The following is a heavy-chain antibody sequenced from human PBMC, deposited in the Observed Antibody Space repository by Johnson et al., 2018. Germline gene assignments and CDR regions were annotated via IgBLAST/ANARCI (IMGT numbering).Heavy chain of an antibody. CDR2: IYYSGST. CDR1: GGSISSYY. V-gene: IGHV4-59*01. D-gene: IGHD3-3*01. J-gene: IGHJ6*02. Sequence: QVQLQESGPGLVKPSETLSLTCTVSGGSISSYYWSWIRQPPGKGLEWIGYIYYSGSTNYNPPLKSRVTISVDTSKNQFSLKLGSVTAADTAVYYCARVLGYYDFWSGYHRNGMDVWGQGTTVTVSS. CDR3: ARVLGYYDFWSGYHRNGMDV.